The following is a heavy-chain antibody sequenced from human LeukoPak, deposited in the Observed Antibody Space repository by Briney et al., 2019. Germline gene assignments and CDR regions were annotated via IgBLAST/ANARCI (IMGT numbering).Heavy chain of an antibody. J-gene: IGHJ4*02. CDR3: ARVQWELMFDY. CDR2: ISVTGNT. Sequence: GGSLRFSFPAPGLTLSSYAMSWVPQGPGKGLEWVSAISVTGNTYHADSVRGRFTISRDSSKNTLYFQMNSLRVEDAAVYYCARVQWELMFDYWGQGTLVTVSS. D-gene: IGHD1-26*01. V-gene: IGHV3-23*01. CDR1: GLTLSSYA.